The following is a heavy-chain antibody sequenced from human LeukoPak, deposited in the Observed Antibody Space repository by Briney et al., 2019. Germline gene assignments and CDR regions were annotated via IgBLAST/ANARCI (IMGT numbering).Heavy chain of an antibody. J-gene: IGHJ4*02. Sequence: SETLSLTCAVYDKSGSGYYWTWFRQVPGKGLEWIGEIDQSGSANYNPSLKRRVIISVDTSKSQFSLKMASVTAADTGLYYCARGVDYWGQGTVVTVSS. CDR2: IDQSGSA. V-gene: IGHV4-34*01. CDR3: ARGVDY. CDR1: DKSGSGYY.